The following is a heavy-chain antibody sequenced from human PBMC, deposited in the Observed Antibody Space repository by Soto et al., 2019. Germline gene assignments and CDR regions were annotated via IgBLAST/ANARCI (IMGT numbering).Heavy chain of an antibody. J-gene: IGHJ4*02. CDR3: TTGRSRSSVYSDS. CDR1: GITFSNFC. CDR2: IKSKTDGGTT. Sequence: EVQLVESGGGLVKPGGTLRVSCAASGITFSNFCMTWVRQAPGKGLEWVGRIKSKTDGGTTDYGAPVRGRFTISRDDSKDTLHLQMHSLKTGHTAVYYCTTGRSRSSVYSDSWGQGALVTVAS. V-gene: IGHV3-15*01. D-gene: IGHD6-6*01.